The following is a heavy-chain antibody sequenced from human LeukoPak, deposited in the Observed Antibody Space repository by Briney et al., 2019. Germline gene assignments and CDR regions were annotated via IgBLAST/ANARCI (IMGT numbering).Heavy chain of an antibody. CDR1: GYTFTSYY. Sequence: ASVKVSCKASGYTFTSYYMHWVRQAPGQGLEWMGIINPSGGSTSYAQKFQGRVTMTRDTSTSTVYMELSSLRSEDTAVYYCASYGGYPSAYYYGMDVWGQGTMVTVSS. D-gene: IGHD4-23*01. V-gene: IGHV1-46*01. J-gene: IGHJ6*02. CDR3: ASYGGYPSAYYYGMDV. CDR2: INPSGGST.